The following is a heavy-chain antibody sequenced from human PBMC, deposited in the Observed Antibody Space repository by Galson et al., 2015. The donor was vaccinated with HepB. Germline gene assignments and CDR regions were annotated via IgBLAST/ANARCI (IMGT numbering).Heavy chain of an antibody. CDR2: ISGSAATT. CDR3: AKELEPSFYNGRRGNYYDY. D-gene: IGHD3-10*01. J-gene: IGHJ4*02. V-gene: IGHV3-23*01. CDR1: GFTFTTYA. Sequence: SLRLSCAASGFTFTTYAMGWVRQAPGKGLEWVSSISGSAATTYHADPVKGRFTISRDNFKDTLYLQMNSQRVEDTAAYYCAKELEPSFYNGRRGNYYDYWGQGVLVTVSS.